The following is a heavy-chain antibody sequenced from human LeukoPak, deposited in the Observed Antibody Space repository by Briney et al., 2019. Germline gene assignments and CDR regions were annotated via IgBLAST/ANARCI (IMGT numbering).Heavy chain of an antibody. D-gene: IGHD2-2*01. CDR3: ARAMWYCSSTSCYFLSP. CDR1: GYTFTGYY. Sequence: GASVKVSCKASGYTFTGYYMHWVGQAPGQGLEWMGWINPNSGGTNYAQKFQGRVTMTRDTSISTAYMELSRLRSDDTAVYYCARAMWYCSSTSCYFLSPWGQGTLVTVSS. CDR2: INPNSGGT. V-gene: IGHV1-2*02. J-gene: IGHJ4*02.